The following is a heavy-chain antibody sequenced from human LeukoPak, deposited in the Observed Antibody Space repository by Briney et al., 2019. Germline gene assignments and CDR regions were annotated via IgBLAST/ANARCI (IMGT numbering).Heavy chain of an antibody. J-gene: IGHJ4*02. CDR1: GQSLTGYF. D-gene: IGHD3-10*01. Sequence: ASVKVSCKASGQSLTGYFIHWVRQAPGQGLEWVGRIDPNTGDTIYAQNFQGRFTVTSATSISTAYMELSRLTSDDTAVYFCARLGLHGSGTYYFFDYWGQGTLVTVSS. V-gene: IGHV1-2*06. CDR3: ARLGLHGSGTYYFFDY. CDR2: IDPNTGDT.